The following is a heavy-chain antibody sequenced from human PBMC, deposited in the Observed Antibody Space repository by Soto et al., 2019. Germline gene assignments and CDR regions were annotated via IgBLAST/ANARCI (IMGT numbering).Heavy chain of an antibody. V-gene: IGHV1-18*01. J-gene: IGHJ6*03. CDR3: ARYSGWYGDFDYYYYYMDV. CDR1: GYTFTSYG. Sequence: ASVKFSCKASGYTFTSYGISWVRQAPGQGLEWMGWISAYNGNTNYAQKLQGRVTMTTDTSTSTAYMELRSLRSDDTAVYYCARYSGWYGDFDYYYYYMDVWGKGTTVTVSS. D-gene: IGHD6-19*01. CDR2: ISAYNGNT.